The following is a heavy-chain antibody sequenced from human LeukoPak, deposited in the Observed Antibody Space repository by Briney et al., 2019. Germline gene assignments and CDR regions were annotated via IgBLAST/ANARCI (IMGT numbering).Heavy chain of an antibody. D-gene: IGHD2-2*01. J-gene: IGHJ4*02. V-gene: IGHV3-20*04. CDR3: ARAPITSPFYFDY. CDR2: INWSGGST. Sequence: GGSLRLSCTASGFAFDEHGMSWVRQVPGKGLEWVAGINWSGGSTGYADTLRGRFTISRDNAKNSLYLQMDSLRAEDTALYYCARAPITSPFYFDYWGQGTLVTASS. CDR1: GFAFDEHG.